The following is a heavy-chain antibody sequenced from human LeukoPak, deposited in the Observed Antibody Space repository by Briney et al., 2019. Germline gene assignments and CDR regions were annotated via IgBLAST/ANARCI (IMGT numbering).Heavy chain of an antibody. J-gene: IGHJ3*02. V-gene: IGHV4-59*01. CDR2: IYYSGST. CDR3: ARWPSGADAFDI. Sequence: SETLSLTCTVSGGSISSYYWSWIRQPPGKGLEWIGYIYYSGSTNYNPSLKSRVTISVDTSKNQFSLKVRSVTAADTAVYYCARWPSGADAFDIWGQGTMVTVSS. D-gene: IGHD4-17*01. CDR1: GGSISSYY.